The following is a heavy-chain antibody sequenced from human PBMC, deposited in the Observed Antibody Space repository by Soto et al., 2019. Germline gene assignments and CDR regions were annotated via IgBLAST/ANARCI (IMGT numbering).Heavy chain of an antibody. CDR1: GVSMSGYY. J-gene: IGHJ4*02. D-gene: IGHD6-6*01. Sequence: LSLTCRVSGVSMSGYYWSWVRQAPGKGLEWIGYVYYTGSTNYNPSLQSPVTISDDKSTQQFYLSLMRVNDADMDVYFCAGSIAVHSSHIDHWGQGIRVTVSS. CDR2: VYYTGST. CDR3: AGSIAVHSSHIDH. V-gene: IGHV4-59*01.